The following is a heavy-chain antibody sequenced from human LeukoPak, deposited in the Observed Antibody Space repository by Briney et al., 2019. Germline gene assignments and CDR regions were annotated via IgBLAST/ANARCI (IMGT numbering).Heavy chain of an antibody. J-gene: IGHJ4*02. CDR3: AYHSSGYYRTIDY. CDR2: ISGSGGNT. CDR1: GFTFSSYA. Sequence: PGGSLRLSCAASGFTFSSYAMSWVRQAPGKGLEWVSVISGSGGNTYYADSVKGRFTISRDNSKNTLYLQLNSLRAEDTAVYYCAYHSSGYYRTIDYWGQGTLVTVSS. D-gene: IGHD3-22*01. V-gene: IGHV3-23*01.